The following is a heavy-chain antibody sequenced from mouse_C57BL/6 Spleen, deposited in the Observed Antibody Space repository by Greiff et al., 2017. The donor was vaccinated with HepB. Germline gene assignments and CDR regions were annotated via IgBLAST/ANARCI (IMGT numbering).Heavy chain of an antibody. CDR1: GFTFSDYG. D-gene: IGHD3-2*02. CDR2: ISSGSSTI. J-gene: IGHJ2*01. Sequence: EVKLMESGGGLVKPGGSLKLSCAASGFTFSDYGMHWVRQAPEKGLEWVAYISSGSSTIYYADTVKGRFTISRDNAKNTMFLQMTSLRSEDTAMYYCARRQLRLDYFDYWGQGTTLTVSS. V-gene: IGHV5-17*01. CDR3: ARRQLRLDYFDY.